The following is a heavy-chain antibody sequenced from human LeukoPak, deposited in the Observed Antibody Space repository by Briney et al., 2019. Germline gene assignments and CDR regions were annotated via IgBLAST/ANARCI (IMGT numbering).Heavy chain of an antibody. J-gene: IGHJ4*02. CDR1: GFTFSSYG. V-gene: IGHV3-23*01. CDR2: ISGSGGST. CDR3: AKDGGGYYTWAFDY. Sequence: GGSLRLSCAASGFTFSSYGMSWVRQAPGKGLEWVSGISGSGGSTYYADSVKGRFTISRDNSKNTLYLRMNSLRAEDTAVYYCAKDGGGYYTWAFDYWGQGTLVTVSS. D-gene: IGHD3-22*01.